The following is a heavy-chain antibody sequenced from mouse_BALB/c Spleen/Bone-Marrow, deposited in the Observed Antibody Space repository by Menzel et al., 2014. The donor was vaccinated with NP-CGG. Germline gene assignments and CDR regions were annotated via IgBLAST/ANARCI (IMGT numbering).Heavy chain of an antibody. CDR3: ARGYFAY. J-gene: IGHJ3*01. V-gene: IGHV1S81*02. CDR2: INPSNGRT. D-gene: IGHD2-14*01. Sequence: QVQLQQSGAELVKPGASVKLSCKASGYTFTSYWMHWVKQRPGQGLEWIGEINPSNGRTNYNEKFKSKATLTVDKSSSTAYMQLSSLTSEDSAVYYCARGYFAYWGQADSGHCLC. CDR1: GYTFTSYW.